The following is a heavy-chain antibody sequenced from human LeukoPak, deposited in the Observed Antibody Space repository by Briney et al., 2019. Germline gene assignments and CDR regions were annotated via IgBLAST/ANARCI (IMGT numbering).Heavy chain of an antibody. CDR3: ARDTAIKGADDY. D-gene: IGHD5-18*01. V-gene: IGHV3-48*04. Sequence: GGSLTLACTASGFTFSPYPVAWGRHAPGEGREWGSYISVSGDIIFYADPVKARFTISRDSAKNSLYLQMDRLRAEHTCIYYCARDTAIKGADDYWGERKPVSVSS. CDR2: ISVSGDII. CDR1: GFTFSPYP. J-gene: IGHJ4*02.